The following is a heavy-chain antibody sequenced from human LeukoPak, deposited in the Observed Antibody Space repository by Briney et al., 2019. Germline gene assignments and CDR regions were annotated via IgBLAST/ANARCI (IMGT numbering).Heavy chain of an antibody. CDR2: ISGSGGST. D-gene: IGHD6-13*01. CDR1: GFTFSSYA. Sequence: GGSLRLSCAASGFTFSSYAMSWARQAPGKGLEWVSAISGSGGSTYYADSVKGRFTISRDNSKNTLYLQMNSLRAEDTAVYYCAKGGYSSHFGYWGQGTLVTVSS. CDR3: AKGGYSSHFGY. V-gene: IGHV3-23*01. J-gene: IGHJ4*02.